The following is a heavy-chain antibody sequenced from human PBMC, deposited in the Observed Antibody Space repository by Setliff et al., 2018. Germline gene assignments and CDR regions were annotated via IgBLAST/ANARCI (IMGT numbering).Heavy chain of an antibody. Sequence: SETLSLTCSVSGGSISSYYWSWIRQLPGKGLEWIGYIYTRGSTNYNPSLQSRVTISVDTAKKQFSLKLNSVTAADTAIYYCARGGGRIRQLGATGVHTFDIWGQGTMVTVSS. CDR1: GGSISSYY. V-gene: IGHV4-4*08. D-gene: IGHD1-1*01. J-gene: IGHJ3*02. CDR3: ARGGGRIRQLGATGVHTFDI. CDR2: IYTRGST.